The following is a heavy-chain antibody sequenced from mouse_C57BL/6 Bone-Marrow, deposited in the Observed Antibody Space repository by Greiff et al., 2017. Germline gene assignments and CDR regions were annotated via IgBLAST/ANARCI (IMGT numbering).Heavy chain of an antibody. CDR3: ASHLFPAEGFAY. J-gene: IGHJ3*01. CDR2: IWTGGGT. Sequence: VQRVESGPGLVAPSQSLSITCTVSGFSLTSYAISWVRQPPGKGLEWLGVIWTGGGTNYNSALKSRLSISKDNSKSQVFLKMNSLQTDDTARYYCASHLFPAEGFAYWGQGTLVTVSA. V-gene: IGHV2-9-1*01. D-gene: IGHD1-1*01. CDR1: GFSLTSYA.